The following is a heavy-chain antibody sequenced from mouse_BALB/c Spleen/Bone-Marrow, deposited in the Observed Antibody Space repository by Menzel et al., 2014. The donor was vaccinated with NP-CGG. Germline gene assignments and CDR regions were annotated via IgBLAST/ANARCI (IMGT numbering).Heavy chain of an antibody. Sequence: QVQLQQSEAELAKPGASVKMSCKASGYTFTNYWMHWVKQRPGQGLEWIGYINPSTGYTEYNQKFKDKATLTADESSSTAYMQLSSLTSEDSAVYYCARMYCHGRDYWGQGTTLTVSS. J-gene: IGHJ2*01. CDR1: GYTFTNYW. V-gene: IGHV1-7*01. CDR3: ARMYCHGRDY. D-gene: IGHD1-1*01. CDR2: INPSTGYT.